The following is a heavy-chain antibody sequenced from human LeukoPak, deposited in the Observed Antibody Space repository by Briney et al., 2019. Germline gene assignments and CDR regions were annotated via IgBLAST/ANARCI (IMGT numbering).Heavy chain of an antibody. CDR2: IYYSGST. Sequence: PSETLSLTCTVSGGSISSYYWGWIRQPPGKGLEWIGSIYYSGSTYYNPSLKSRVTISVDTSKNQFSLKLSSVTAADTAVYYCARSVLYSSSWYDYWGQGTLVTVSS. D-gene: IGHD6-13*01. CDR3: ARSVLYSSSWYDY. CDR1: GGSISSYY. V-gene: IGHV4-39*07. J-gene: IGHJ4*02.